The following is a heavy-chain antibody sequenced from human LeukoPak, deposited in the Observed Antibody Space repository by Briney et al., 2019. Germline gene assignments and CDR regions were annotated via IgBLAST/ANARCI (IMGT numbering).Heavy chain of an antibody. CDR3: ARRDNSGYYYFDY. CDR2: IYPGDSDT. D-gene: IGHD3-22*01. CDR1: GYRFTTYW. Sequence: PGESLKISCQGSGYRFTTYWIAWVCQMPGKGLEWMGIIYPGDSDTTYSPSFQGQVTISVDKSISTAYLQWNSLKASDTAMYYCARRDNSGYYYFDYWGQGALVTVSS. J-gene: IGHJ4*02. V-gene: IGHV5-51*01.